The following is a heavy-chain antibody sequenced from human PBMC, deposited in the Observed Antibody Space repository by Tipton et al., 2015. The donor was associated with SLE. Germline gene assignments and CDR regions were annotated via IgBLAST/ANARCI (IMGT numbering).Heavy chain of an antibody. V-gene: IGHV4-61*09. CDR1: GGSISSGSYY. D-gene: IGHD3-22*01. CDR2: IYATGIT. Sequence: TLSLTCTVSGGSISSGSYYWSWIRQPAGKGLEWIGHIYATGITNYNPSLKSRVTISVDTAKNQFPQKLSSVTAAETAVYYCARRTTRSSGYFGAFDIWGQGTMVTVSS. CDR3: ARRTTRSSGYFGAFDI. J-gene: IGHJ3*02.